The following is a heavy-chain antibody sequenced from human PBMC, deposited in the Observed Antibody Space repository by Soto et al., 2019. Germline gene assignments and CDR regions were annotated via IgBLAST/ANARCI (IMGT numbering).Heavy chain of an antibody. CDR3: GRGRSGEIGIVH. J-gene: IGHJ4*02. CDR2: IGPKNGDS. V-gene: IGHV1-2*02. CDR1: GYTFTGHY. Sequence: QVQLVQSGAEVKESGASVKVSCKASGYTFTGHYIHWVRQAPGQGFEWVGEIGPKNGDSRFAQKFQGRVSMTKGPSITTVYMELSNLSPDDTAVYYCGRGRSGEIGIVHWGQGTLVTVHS. D-gene: IGHD6-19*01.